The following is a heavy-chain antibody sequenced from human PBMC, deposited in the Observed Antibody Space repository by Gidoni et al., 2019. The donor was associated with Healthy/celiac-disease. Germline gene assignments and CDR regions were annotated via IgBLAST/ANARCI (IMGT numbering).Heavy chain of an antibody. V-gene: IGHV3-21*01. CDR3: ARDVVVPAAMNYYYGMDV. J-gene: IGHJ6*02. CDR1: GVTLSSYS. Sequence: EVQMVESGGDLVTTGGSLRLSCAASGVTLSSYSMDWGRPAPGKGLEWVASISCSSSYINYAVSVKGRFTISRDNAKNSLYLQMNSRRAECTALYYCARDVVVPAAMNYYYGMDVWGRGTTVTVSS. D-gene: IGHD2-2*01. CDR2: ISCSSSYI.